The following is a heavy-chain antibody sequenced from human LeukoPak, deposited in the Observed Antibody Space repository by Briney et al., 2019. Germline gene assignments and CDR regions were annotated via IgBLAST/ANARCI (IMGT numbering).Heavy chain of an antibody. CDR1: GGTFSSYA. CDR2: IIPIFGTA. Sequence: ASVKVSCKASGGTFSSYAISWVRQAPGQGLEWMGGIIPIFGTANYAQKFQGRVTITTDESTSTAYMELSSLRSEDTAVYYCARGHYSNCRNPFFDYWGQGTLVTVSS. V-gene: IGHV1-69*05. J-gene: IGHJ4*02. CDR3: ARGHYSNCRNPFFDY. D-gene: IGHD4-11*01.